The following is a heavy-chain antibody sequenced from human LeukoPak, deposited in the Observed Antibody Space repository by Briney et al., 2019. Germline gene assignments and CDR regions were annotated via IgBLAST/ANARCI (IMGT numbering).Heavy chain of an antibody. CDR3: ARGYSSSWYGGSYFDY. D-gene: IGHD6-13*01. V-gene: IGHV1-69*13. Sequence: SVKVSCKASGGTFSSYAISWVRQAPGQGREWMGGIIPIFGTANYAQKFQGRVTITADESTGTAYMELSSLRSEDTAVYYCARGYSSSWYGGSYFDYWGQGTLVTVSS. CDR1: GGTFSSYA. J-gene: IGHJ4*02. CDR2: IIPIFGTA.